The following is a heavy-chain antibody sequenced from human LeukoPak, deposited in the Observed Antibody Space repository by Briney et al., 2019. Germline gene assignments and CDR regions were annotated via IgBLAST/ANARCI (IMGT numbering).Heavy chain of an antibody. CDR2: INQDGSEK. V-gene: IGHV3-7*03. CDR3: ARVGSGNFLGAFDI. D-gene: IGHD1-26*01. Sequence: PGGSLRLSCAASGFTFSSYAMIWVRQAPGKRLEWVANINQDGSEKYYVDSVKGRFTISRDNAKNSLFLQMNSLRAEDTAVYYCARVGSGNFLGAFDIWGQGTMVTVSS. J-gene: IGHJ3*02. CDR1: GFTFSSYA.